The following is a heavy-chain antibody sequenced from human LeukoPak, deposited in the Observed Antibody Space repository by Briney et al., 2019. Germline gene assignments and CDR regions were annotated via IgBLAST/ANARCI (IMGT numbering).Heavy chain of an antibody. CDR2: ISGGSTI. J-gene: IGHJ6*04. Sequence: AGGSLRLSCAASGFTVSSNEMSWVRQAPGKGLEWVSSISGGSTIYYADSVKGRFTISRDNAKNSLYLQMNSLRAEDTAVYYCAELGITMIGGVWGKGTTVTISS. D-gene: IGHD3-10*02. CDR3: AELGITMIGGV. CDR1: GFTVSSNE. V-gene: IGHV3-69-1*02.